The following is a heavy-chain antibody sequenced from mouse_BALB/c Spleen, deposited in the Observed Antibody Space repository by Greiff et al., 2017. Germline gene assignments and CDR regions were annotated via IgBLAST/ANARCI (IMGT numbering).Heavy chain of an antibody. J-gene: IGHJ4*01. Sequence: QVQLKESGPGLVAPSQSLSITCTVSGFSFTSYGVHWVRQPPGKGLEWLGVIWAGGSTNYNSALMSRLSISKDNSKSQVFLKMNSLQTDDTAMYYCARGLIYYYGRGAMDYWGQGTSVTVSS. CDR1: GFSFTSYG. V-gene: IGHV2-9*02. CDR2: IWAGGST. CDR3: ARGLIYYYGRGAMDY. D-gene: IGHD1-1*01.